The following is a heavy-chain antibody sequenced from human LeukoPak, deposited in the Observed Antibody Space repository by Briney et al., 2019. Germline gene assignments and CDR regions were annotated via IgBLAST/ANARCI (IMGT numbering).Heavy chain of an antibody. CDR3: ARGFMDIVVVPADY. D-gene: IGHD2-2*03. CDR2: ISYDGSNK. J-gene: IGHJ4*02. CDR1: GFTSSSYA. Sequence: GGSLRLSCAASGFTSSSYAMHWVRQAPGKGLEWVAVISYDGSNKYYADSVKGRFTISRDNSKNTLYLQMNSLRAEDTAVYYCARGFMDIVVVPADYWGQGTLVTVSS. V-gene: IGHV3-30-3*01.